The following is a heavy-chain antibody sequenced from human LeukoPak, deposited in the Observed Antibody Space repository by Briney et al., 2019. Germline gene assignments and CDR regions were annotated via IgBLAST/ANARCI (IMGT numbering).Heavy chain of an antibody. CDR1: GGSITGSSYY. V-gene: IGHV4-39*01. D-gene: IGHD3-22*01. J-gene: IGHJ4*02. CDR2: MYYSGST. CDR3: ARHYYDSTGYYHFDY. Sequence: PSETLSLTCTVSGGSITGSSYYWGWLRQPPGKGLEWIGSMYYSGSTYYNPSLKSRVTIPVDTSKNQFSLKLSSVTAADTAVYYCARHYYDSTGYYHFDYWGQGTLVTVSS.